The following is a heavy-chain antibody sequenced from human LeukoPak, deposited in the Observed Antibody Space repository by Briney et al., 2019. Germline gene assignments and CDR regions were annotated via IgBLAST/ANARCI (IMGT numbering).Heavy chain of an antibody. Sequence: KASETLSLTCTVSGGSISSSSYYWGWIRQPPGKGLEWIGSIYYSGSTYYNPSLKSRVTISVDKSKNQFSLKLSSVTAADTAVYYCARDYYGSGVNWFDPWGQGTLVTVSS. V-gene: IGHV4-39*07. CDR1: GGSISSSSYY. D-gene: IGHD3-10*01. CDR2: IYYSGST. CDR3: ARDYYGSGVNWFDP. J-gene: IGHJ5*02.